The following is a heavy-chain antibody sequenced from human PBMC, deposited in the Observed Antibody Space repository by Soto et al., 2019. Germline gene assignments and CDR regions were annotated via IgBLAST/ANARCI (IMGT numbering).Heavy chain of an antibody. J-gene: IGHJ4*02. V-gene: IGHV1-18*01. CDR2: VSAYNGNT. CDR1: GYIFSSYG. CDR3: ASDHVVRGSYYDY. Sequence: QAQLVQSGAEVKKPGASVKVSCKASGYIFSSYGISWVRQAPGQGLEWMGWVSAYNGNTNYPQKLQGRVTMTTDTSTSTAYMELRSLRSDDTAMYYCASDHVVRGSYYDYWGQGTLVTVPS. D-gene: IGHD1-26*01.